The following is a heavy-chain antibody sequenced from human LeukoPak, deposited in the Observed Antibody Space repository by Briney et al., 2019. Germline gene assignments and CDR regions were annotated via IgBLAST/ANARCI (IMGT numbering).Heavy chain of an antibody. CDR3: ARQRLRLRLDAFDY. CDR2: IYHSGST. V-gene: IGHV4-38-2*02. J-gene: IGHJ4*02. D-gene: IGHD5-12*01. CDR1: GYSISSGYY. Sequence: ETLSLTCTVSGYSISSGYYWGWIRQPPGKGLEWIGSIYHSGSTYYNPSLKSRVTISVDTSKNQFSLKLSSVTAADTAVYYCARQRLRLRLDAFDYWGQGTLVTVSS.